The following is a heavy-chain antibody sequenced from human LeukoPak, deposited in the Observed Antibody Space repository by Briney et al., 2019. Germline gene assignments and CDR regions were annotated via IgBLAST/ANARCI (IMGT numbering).Heavy chain of an antibody. CDR1: GFIFSDYY. CDR2: IRNKANSHTT. J-gene: IGHJ4*02. Sequence: GGSLRLSCAASGFIFSDYYMEWVRQAPGTGLEWVGRIRNKANSHTTEYAASVKGRFTFSRDDSKNSLYLQMNSLEIEDTAIYYCARARTGSIRFFDYWGQGTLVTVSS. D-gene: IGHD3-16*01. CDR3: ARARTGSIRFFDY. V-gene: IGHV3-72*01.